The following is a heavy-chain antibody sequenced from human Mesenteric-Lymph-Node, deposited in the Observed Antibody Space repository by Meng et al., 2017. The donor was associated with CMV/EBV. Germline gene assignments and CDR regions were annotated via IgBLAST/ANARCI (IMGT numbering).Heavy chain of an antibody. J-gene: IGHJ5*01. CDR1: GFTFSSFG. CDR3: ARDGRSGSNWQNNWFDS. D-gene: IGHD6-13*01. CDR2: IRYDGSNE. V-gene: IGHV3-30*02. Sequence: GGSLRLSCAASGFTFSSFGMHWVRQAPGKGLEWVAFIRYDGSNEYYADSVRGRFTISRDNSKNTLYLQMNSLRAEDTAVYYCARDGRSGSNWQNNWFDSWGQGSLVTVSS.